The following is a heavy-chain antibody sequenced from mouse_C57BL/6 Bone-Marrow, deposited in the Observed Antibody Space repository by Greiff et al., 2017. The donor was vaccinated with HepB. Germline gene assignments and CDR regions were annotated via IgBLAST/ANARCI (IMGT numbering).Heavy chain of an antibody. Sequence: QVQLQQSGAELVMPGASVKLSCKASGYTFTSYWMHWVKQRPGQGLEWIGEIDPSDSYTNYNQKFKGKSTLTVDKSSSTAYMQLSSLTSEDSAVYYCARSGAQATGYYAIDYWGQGTSVTVSS. CDR2: IDPSDSYT. CDR1: GYTFTSYW. D-gene: IGHD3-2*02. V-gene: IGHV1-69*01. CDR3: ARSGAQATGYYAIDY. J-gene: IGHJ4*01.